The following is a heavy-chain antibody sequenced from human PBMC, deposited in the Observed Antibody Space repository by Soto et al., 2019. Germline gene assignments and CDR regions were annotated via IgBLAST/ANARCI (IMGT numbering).Heavy chain of an antibody. J-gene: IGHJ5*02. Sequence: QVQLQESGPGLVKPSQTLSLTCTVSGGSISGGGFYWSWIRQHPGKGLEWIGYIYYSGSTYYNPSLKSQVTISQDKSKNQLFLRLSSVTAADTAVYYCARGNGHYPLPQFWFDPWGQGTLVTVSS. CDR3: ARGNGHYPLPQFWFDP. V-gene: IGHV4-31*01. CDR1: GGSISGGGFY. CDR2: IYYSGST. D-gene: IGHD2-15*01.